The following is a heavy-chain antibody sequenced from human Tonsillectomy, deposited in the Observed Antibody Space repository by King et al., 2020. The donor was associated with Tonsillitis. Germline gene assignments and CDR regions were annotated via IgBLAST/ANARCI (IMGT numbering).Heavy chain of an antibody. CDR3: ARQSEFDYYGSGSLDEGWFDP. CDR1: GGSISSYY. J-gene: IGHJ5*02. D-gene: IGHD3-10*01. Sequence: VQLQESGPGLVKPSETLSLTCTVSGGSISSYYWSWIRQPPGKGLECIGCIYYSGSTNYNPSLKSRVTISVDTSKNQFSLKLSSVTAADTAVYYCARQSEFDYYGSGSLDEGWFDPWGQGTLVTVSS. CDR2: IYYSGST. V-gene: IGHV4-59*08.